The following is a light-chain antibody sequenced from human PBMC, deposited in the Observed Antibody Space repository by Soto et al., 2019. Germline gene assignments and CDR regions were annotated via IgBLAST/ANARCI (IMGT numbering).Light chain of an antibody. CDR3: QHYNSFSRT. J-gene: IGKJ1*01. V-gene: IGKV1-5*03. Sequence: DCQMTQSPSSWSASVGDRVTKSNRARQIISTWLAWYQQKPGKAPKLLIYKAANLADEVPSRFAGSGSVTDRTLTITRLQPDDVATYYCQHYNSFSRTCGQGTKVDI. CDR1: QIISTW. CDR2: KAA.